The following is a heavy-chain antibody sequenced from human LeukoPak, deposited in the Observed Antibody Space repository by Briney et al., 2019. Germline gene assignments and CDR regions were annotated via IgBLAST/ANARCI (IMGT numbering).Heavy chain of an antibody. V-gene: IGHV3-21*01. CDR3: AKSIVGVNFDY. D-gene: IGHD1-26*01. CDR2: ISSSSSYI. J-gene: IGHJ4*02. CDR1: GFTFSSYS. Sequence: PGGSLRLSCAASGFTFSSYSMNWVRQAPGKGLEWVSSISSSSSYIYYAGSVKGRFTISRDNAKNSLYLQMNSLRAEDTAVYYCAKSIVGVNFDYWGQGTLVTVSS.